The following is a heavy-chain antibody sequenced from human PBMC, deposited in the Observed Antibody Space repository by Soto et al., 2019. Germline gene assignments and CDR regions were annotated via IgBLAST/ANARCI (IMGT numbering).Heavy chain of an antibody. CDR2: ISSSSRDT. CDR1: GFNFNANY. D-gene: IGHD3-22*01. J-gene: IGHJ5*02. V-gene: IGHV3-11*06. Sequence: GGSMKLSCAASGFNFNANYMSWVGQAPGKGLEWISYISSSSRDTEYADSVKGRFMISRDNAKGSMSLQMNSLRVEDTAIYYGVRWLEVRPPPDTSRQGA. CDR3: VRWLEVRPPPDT.